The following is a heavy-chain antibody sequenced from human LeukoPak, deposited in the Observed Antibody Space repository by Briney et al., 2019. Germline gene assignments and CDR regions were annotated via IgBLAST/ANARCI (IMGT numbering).Heavy chain of an antibody. Sequence: PGGSLRLSXAASGFTFSSYGMHWVRQAPGKGLEWVAVIWYDGSNKYYADSVKGRFTISRDNSKNTLYLQMNSLRAEDTAVYYCAKMVDTAMVIDYWGQRTLVTVSS. V-gene: IGHV3-33*06. D-gene: IGHD5-18*01. CDR2: IWYDGSNK. CDR1: GFTFSSYG. CDR3: AKMVDTAMVIDY. J-gene: IGHJ4*02.